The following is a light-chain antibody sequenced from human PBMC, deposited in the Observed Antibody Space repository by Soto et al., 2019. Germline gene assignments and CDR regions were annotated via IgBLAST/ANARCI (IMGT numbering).Light chain of an antibody. CDR1: SSDVGKYAA. CDR2: EVT. J-gene: IGLJ2*01. V-gene: IGLV2-23*02. CDR3: CSYTNLDSVL. Sequence: QSALAQPASVSGSPGQSITISCSGTSSDVGKYAAVSWYQQHPGKAPKFIIYEVTKRPSGISDRFSGSKSGNTASLTISGLQAEDEAHYYCCSYTNLDSVLFGGGTQLTVL.